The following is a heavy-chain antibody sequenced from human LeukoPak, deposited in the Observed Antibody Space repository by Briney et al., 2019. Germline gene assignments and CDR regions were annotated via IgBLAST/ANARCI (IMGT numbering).Heavy chain of an antibody. CDR3: ARGRGWLADY. D-gene: IGHD6-19*01. CDR1: GYTFTSYD. V-gene: IGHV1-8*01. J-gene: IGHJ4*02. Sequence: EASVKVSCKASGYTFTSYDINWVRQATGQGLEWMGCMNPNSGNTAFAQKFQGRVTLTRNTSISTACMELTSVRSEDTAVYYCARGRGWLADYWGQGTLVTVSS. CDR2: MNPNSGNT.